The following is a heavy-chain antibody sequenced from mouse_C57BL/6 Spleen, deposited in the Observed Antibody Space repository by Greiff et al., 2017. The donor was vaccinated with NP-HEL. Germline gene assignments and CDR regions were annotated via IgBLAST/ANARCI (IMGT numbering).Heavy chain of an antibody. D-gene: IGHD1-1*01. V-gene: IGHV1-81*01. Sequence: QVHVKQSGAELARPGASVKLSCKASGYTFTSYGISWVKQRTGQGLEWIGEIYPRSGNTYYNEKFKGKATLTADKSSSTAYMELRSLTSEDSAVYFCARPYYYGSYYYAMDYWGQGTSVTVSS. J-gene: IGHJ4*01. CDR1: GYTFTSYG. CDR3: ARPYYYGSYYYAMDY. CDR2: IYPRSGNT.